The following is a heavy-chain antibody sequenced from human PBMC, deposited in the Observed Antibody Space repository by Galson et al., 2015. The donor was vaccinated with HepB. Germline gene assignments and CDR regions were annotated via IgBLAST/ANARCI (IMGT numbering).Heavy chain of an antibody. J-gene: IGHJ6*02. CDR1: GFTFSSYA. CDR2: ISYDGSNT. CDR3: AKVSAELVPYYYYSMDV. D-gene: IGHD6-13*01. Sequence: SLRLSCAASGFTFSSYAMHWVRQAPGKGLEWVAVISYDGSNTYYGDSVKGRVTISRDNSKNTLYLLMNSLRVEDTAVYYCAKVSAELVPYYYYSMDVWGQGTTVTVSS. V-gene: IGHV3-30-3*01.